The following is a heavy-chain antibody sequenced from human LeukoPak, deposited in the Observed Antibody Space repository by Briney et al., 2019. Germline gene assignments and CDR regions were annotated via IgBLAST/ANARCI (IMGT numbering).Heavy chain of an antibody. CDR3: ASSSTVVTPRDGYYYYGMDV. J-gene: IGHJ6*02. D-gene: IGHD4-23*01. CDR1: GFTFSSDS. CDR2: ISSSRSYI. Sequence: GGSLRLSCAASGFTFSSDSMNWVRQAPGKGLEWVSSISSSRSYIYYADSVKGRFTISRDNAKNSLYLQMNSLRAEDTAVYYCASSSTVVTPRDGYYYYGMDVWGQGPTVTVSS. V-gene: IGHV3-21*01.